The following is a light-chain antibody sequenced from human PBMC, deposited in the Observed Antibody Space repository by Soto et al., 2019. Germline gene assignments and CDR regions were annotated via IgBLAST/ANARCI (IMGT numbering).Light chain of an antibody. CDR3: SSYTNSGTPRV. CDR2: EVT. Sequence: QSALTQPASVSGSPGQSITISCTGTSSDVGGYNYVSWYQHHPGKAPKLLIYEVTSRPSGVSDRFSGSKSGNTASLTISGLQAEDEADYHCSSYTNSGTPRVFGGGTKLTVL. V-gene: IGLV2-14*01. J-gene: IGLJ3*02. CDR1: SSDVGGYNY.